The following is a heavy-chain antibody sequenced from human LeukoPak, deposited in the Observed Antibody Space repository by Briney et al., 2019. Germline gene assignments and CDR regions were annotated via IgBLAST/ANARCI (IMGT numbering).Heavy chain of an antibody. CDR3: ARWARYCSSGSCYSWFDP. CDR2: MKLDGSEE. CDR1: GFTFSSYG. V-gene: IGHV3-7*01. D-gene: IGHD2-15*01. J-gene: IGHJ5*02. Sequence: PGRSLRLSCAASGFTFSSYGMHWVRQAPGKGLEWVANMKLDGSEEYYVDSVKGRFTISSDNAKNSLYLQMNSLRVDDTAVYYCARWARYCSSGSCYSWFDPWGQGTLVTVSS.